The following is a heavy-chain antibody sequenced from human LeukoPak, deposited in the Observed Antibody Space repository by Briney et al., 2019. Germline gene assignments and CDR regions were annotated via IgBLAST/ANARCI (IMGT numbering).Heavy chain of an antibody. V-gene: IGHV4-34*01. J-gene: IGHJ4*02. CDR1: GGSFSGYY. CDR3: ARGGRVGVGYYGSGSYYYNY. CDR2: INHSGST. D-gene: IGHD3-10*01. Sequence: SETLSLTCAVYGGSFSGYYWSWIRQPPGKGLEWIGEINHSGSTNYNPSLKSRVTISVDTSKNQFSLKLSPVTAADTAVYYCARGGRVGVGYYGSGSYYYNYWGQGTLVTVSS.